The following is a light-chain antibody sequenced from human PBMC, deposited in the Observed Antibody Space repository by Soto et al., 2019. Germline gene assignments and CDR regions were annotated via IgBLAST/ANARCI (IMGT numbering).Light chain of an antibody. J-gene: IGKJ2*01. CDR2: GAS. Sequence: EIVLTQSPGTLSLSPGERATLSCRASQSVSNNYLAWYQQKPGQAPRLLIYGASSRDTGIPDRFSGSGSGTDFTLTISRLEPEDFAVYYCQQYGSSPYTFGQGTKLEIK. CDR1: QSVSNNY. CDR3: QQYGSSPYT. V-gene: IGKV3-20*01.